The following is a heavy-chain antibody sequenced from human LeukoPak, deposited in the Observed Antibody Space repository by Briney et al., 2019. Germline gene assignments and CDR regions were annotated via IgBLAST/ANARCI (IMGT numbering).Heavy chain of an antibody. CDR2: ITFDGSNK. CDR1: GFTFSTYG. V-gene: IGHV3-30*18. D-gene: IGHD3-22*01. CDR3: AKGDSGYYTFFDY. J-gene: IGHJ4*02. Sequence: GRSLRLSCAASGFTFSTYGMHWVRQAPGKGLEWVAVITFDGSNKYYADSVKGRFIISRDNSKNTLYLQMNSLRAEDTAVYYCAKGDSGYYTFFDYWGQGTLVTVSS.